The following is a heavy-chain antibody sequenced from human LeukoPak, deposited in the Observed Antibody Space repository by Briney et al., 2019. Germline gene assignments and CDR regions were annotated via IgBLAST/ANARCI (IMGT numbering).Heavy chain of an antibody. CDR1: GYTFTGYY. D-gene: IGHD3-22*01. CDR3: ARGLLRTKWLLCY. CDR2: MNPNSGNT. Sequence: ASVKVSCKASGYTFTGYYMHWVRQAPGQGLEWMGWMNPNSGNTGYAQKFQGRVTITRNTSISTAYMELSSLRSEDTAVYYCARGLLRTKWLLCYWGQGTLVTVSS. V-gene: IGHV1-8*03. J-gene: IGHJ4*02.